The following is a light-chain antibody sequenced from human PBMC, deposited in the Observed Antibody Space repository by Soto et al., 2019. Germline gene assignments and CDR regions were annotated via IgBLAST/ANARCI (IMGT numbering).Light chain of an antibody. Sequence: EILMTQSPATLSVSQGERATLSCRASQSVSSNLAWYQQKPGQAPRLLIYDASTRATGIPARFSGSGSGTEFTLTISSLQSEDFAVYYCHQYNNWPPWTFGQGTK. V-gene: IGKV3-15*01. J-gene: IGKJ1*01. CDR1: QSVSSN. CDR2: DAS. CDR3: HQYNNWPPWT.